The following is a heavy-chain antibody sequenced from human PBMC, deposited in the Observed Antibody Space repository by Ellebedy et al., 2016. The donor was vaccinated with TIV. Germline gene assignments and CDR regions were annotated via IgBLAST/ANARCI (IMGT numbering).Heavy chain of an antibody. CDR3: ARRPYCSTTTCYGLDY. D-gene: IGHD2-2*01. CDR1: GGALSGYY. J-gene: IGHJ4*02. V-gene: IGHV4-34*01. CDR2: INHSGST. Sequence: SETLSLXXAVYGGALSGYYLSWVRQPPGKGLEWIGEINHSGSTNHNPSLKSRVTISVDTSKNQFSLKLRSVTAADTAVYFCARRPYCSTTTCYGLDYWGQGTLVTVSS.